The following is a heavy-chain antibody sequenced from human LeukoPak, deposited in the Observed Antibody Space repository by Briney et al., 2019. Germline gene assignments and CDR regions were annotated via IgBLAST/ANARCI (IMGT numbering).Heavy chain of an antibody. CDR3: AKVGTMIVVAPVAFDI. D-gene: IGHD3-22*01. CDR2: ISGSGGST. J-gene: IGHJ3*02. CDR1: GFTFSSYA. V-gene: IGHV3-23*01. Sequence: GGSLRLSCAASGFTFSSYAMSWVRQAPGKGLEWVSAISGSGGSTYYADSVKGRFTISRDNSKNTLYLQMHSLRAEDTAVDYCAKVGTMIVVAPVAFDIWGQGTMVTVSS.